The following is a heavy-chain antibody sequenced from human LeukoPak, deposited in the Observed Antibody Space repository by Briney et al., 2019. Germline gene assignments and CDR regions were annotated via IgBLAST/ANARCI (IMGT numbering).Heavy chain of an antibody. Sequence: SETLSLTCTVSGSSISSSSCYWGWIRQPPGKGLEWIGSIYYSGSTYYNPSLKSRVTISVDTSKNQFSLKLSSVTAADTAVYYCASDHGSGSRWGQGTLVTVSS. CDR2: IYYSGST. CDR3: ASDHGSGSR. CDR1: GSSISSSSCY. D-gene: IGHD3-10*01. V-gene: IGHV4-39*01. J-gene: IGHJ4*02.